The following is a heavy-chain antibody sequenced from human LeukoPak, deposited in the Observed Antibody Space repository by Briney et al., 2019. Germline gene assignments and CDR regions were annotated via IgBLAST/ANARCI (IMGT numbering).Heavy chain of an antibody. J-gene: IGHJ6*03. CDR3: ARDSGQYQLLSDYYYMDV. Sequence: GASVKVSCKASGYTFTSYGISWVRQAPGQGFEWMGWISAYNGNTNYAQKLQGRVTMTTDTSTSTAYMELKSLRSDDTAVYYCARDSGQYQLLSDYYYMDVWGKGTTVTVSS. CDR1: GYTFTSYG. CDR2: ISAYNGNT. V-gene: IGHV1-18*01. D-gene: IGHD2-2*01.